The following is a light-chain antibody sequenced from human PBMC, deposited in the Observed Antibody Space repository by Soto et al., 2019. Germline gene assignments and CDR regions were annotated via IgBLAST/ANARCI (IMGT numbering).Light chain of an antibody. CDR3: QQTYSTPIT. CDR2: EAS. Sequence: DTQMTQSPSPLSASVGDRVTITCLASQSIRRWLAWYQQKPGKAPSLLIYEASNLENGVPSRFSGSGSGTDFTLTISSLQPEDVVTYYCQQTYSTPITLGQGTRLEIK. J-gene: IGKJ5*01. CDR1: QSIRRW. V-gene: IGKV1-5*03.